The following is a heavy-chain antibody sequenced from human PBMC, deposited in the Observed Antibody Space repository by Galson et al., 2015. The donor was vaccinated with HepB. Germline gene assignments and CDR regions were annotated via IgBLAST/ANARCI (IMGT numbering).Heavy chain of an antibody. D-gene: IGHD1-1*01. CDR1: GFTFDDYA. CDR3: AKDIAGWGLERRSAFDY. Sequence: SLRLSCAASGFTFDDYAMHWVRQAPGKGLEWVSGISWNSGSIGYADSVKGRFTISRDNAKNSLYLQMNSLRAEDTALYYCAKDIAGWGLERRSAFDYWGQGTLVTVSS. CDR2: ISWNSGSI. V-gene: IGHV3-9*01. J-gene: IGHJ4*02.